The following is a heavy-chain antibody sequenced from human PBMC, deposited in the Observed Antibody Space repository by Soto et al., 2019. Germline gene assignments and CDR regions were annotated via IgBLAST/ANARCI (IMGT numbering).Heavy chain of an antibody. J-gene: IGHJ6*02. V-gene: IGHV3-30-3*01. CDR1: GFTFSSYA. CDR3: ARDQVVGSAYYYYGMDV. D-gene: IGHD1-26*01. Sequence: QVQLVESGGGVVQPGRSLRLSCAASGFTFSSYAMHWVRQAPGKGLEWVAVISYDGSNKYYADSVKGRFTISRDNSKNTLYLQMNSLRAEDTAVYYCARDQVVGSAYYYYGMDVWGQGTTVTVSS. CDR2: ISYDGSNK.